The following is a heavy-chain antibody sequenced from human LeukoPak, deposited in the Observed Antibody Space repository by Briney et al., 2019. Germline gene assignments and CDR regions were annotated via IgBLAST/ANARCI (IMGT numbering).Heavy chain of an antibody. CDR2: IWYDGSNK. V-gene: IGHV3-33*01. Sequence: GRSLRQSCEASGFSFSSHGMHWVRQAPGKGLELVAVIWYDGSNKYYADSVKGRFTISRDNSKNMLYVEMNSLRAEDTAVYYCVRWGPSKAMDVWGKGTTVTVSP. J-gene: IGHJ6*04. CDR3: VRWGPSKAMDV. D-gene: IGHD7-27*01. CDR1: GFSFSSHG.